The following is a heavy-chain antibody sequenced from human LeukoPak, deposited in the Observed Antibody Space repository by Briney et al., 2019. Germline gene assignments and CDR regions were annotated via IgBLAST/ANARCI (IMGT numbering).Heavy chain of an antibody. V-gene: IGHV3-23*01. CDR1: GLTFSSYA. CDR2: ISGSGGST. D-gene: IGHD6-13*01. J-gene: IGHJ4*02. Sequence: PGGSLRLSCAASGLTFSSYAMSWVRQAPGKGLQWVSAISGSGGSTYYADSVKGRFTISRDNSKNTLYLQMNSLRAEDTAVYYCAKDKFRSSLGPFDYWGQGTLVTVSS. CDR3: AKDKFRSSLGPFDY.